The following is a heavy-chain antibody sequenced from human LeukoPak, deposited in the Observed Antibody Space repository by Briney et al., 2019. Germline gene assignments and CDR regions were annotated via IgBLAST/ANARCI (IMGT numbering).Heavy chain of an antibody. CDR2: ISSSSSYI. J-gene: IGHJ5*02. Sequence: GGSLRLSCAASGFTFSSYSMNWVRQAPGKGLEWVSSISSSSSYIYYADSVKGRFTISRDNAKNSLYLQMNSLRAEDTAVYYCARGRSSIAAAGPFDLWGQGTLVTVSS. V-gene: IGHV3-21*01. CDR3: ARGRSSIAAAGPFDL. D-gene: IGHD6-13*01. CDR1: GFTFSSYS.